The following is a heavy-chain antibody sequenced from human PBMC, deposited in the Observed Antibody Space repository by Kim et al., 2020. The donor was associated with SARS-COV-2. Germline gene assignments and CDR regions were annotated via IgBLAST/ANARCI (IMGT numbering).Heavy chain of an antibody. D-gene: IGHD3-16*01. CDR2: INHSGST. V-gene: IGHV4-34*01. CDR1: GGSFSGYY. Sequence: SETLSLTCAVYGGSFSGYYWSWIRQPPGKGLEWIGEINHSGSTNYNPSLKSRVTISVDTSKNQFSLKLSSVTAADTAVYYCARLSWGLFDYWGQGTLAT. J-gene: IGHJ4*02. CDR3: ARLSWGLFDY.